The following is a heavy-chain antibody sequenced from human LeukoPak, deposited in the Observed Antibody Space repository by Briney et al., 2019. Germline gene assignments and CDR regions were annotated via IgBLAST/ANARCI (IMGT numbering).Heavy chain of an antibody. V-gene: IGHV3-23*01. Sequence: GGSLRLSCVASGFTFSSYAMSWVRQAPGKGLEWVSAISGSGGSTYYADSVKGRFTISRDNSKNTLYLQMNSLRAEDTAVYYCARARGLPAYLDYWGQGTLVTVSS. J-gene: IGHJ4*02. CDR2: ISGSGGST. CDR1: GFTFSSYA. CDR3: ARARGLPAYLDY. D-gene: IGHD1-26*01.